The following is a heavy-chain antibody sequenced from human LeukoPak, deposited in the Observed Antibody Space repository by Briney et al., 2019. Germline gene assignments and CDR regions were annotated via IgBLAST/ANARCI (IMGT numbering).Heavy chain of an antibody. J-gene: IGHJ4*02. D-gene: IGHD2-21*02. CDR2: ISSSGSTI. CDR3: ARERYCGGDCYPYYFDY. V-gene: IGHV3-48*03. Sequence: GGSLRLSCAASGFTFSSYEMNWVRQAPGKGLEWVSYISSSGSTIYYADSVKGRFTISRDNAKNSLYLQMNSLRAEDTAVYYCARERYCGGDCYPYYFDYWGQGTLVTVSS. CDR1: GFTFSSYE.